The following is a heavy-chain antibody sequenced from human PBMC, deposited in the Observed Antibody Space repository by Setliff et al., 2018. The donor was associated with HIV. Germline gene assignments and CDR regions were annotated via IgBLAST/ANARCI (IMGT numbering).Heavy chain of an antibody. CDR2: ISYTGGT. Sequence: SETLSLTCTVSGDSIRNDYWTWIRQSPEKGLEWIAYISYTGGTNYNPSLKSRVTLSLDAPKNQISLKLRSVIGADTAMYYCARGHEWLRNWGQGTLVTVSS. D-gene: IGHD5-12*01. V-gene: IGHV4-59*01. CDR3: ARGHEWLRN. J-gene: IGHJ4*02. CDR1: GDSIRNDY.